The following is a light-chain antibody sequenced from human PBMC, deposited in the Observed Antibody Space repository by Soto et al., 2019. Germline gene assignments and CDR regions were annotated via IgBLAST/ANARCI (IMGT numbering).Light chain of an antibody. CDR2: DNN. CDR3: GTWDSSLSAFYV. V-gene: IGLV1-51*01. J-gene: IGLJ1*01. Sequence: QSVLTQPPSVSAAPGQKVTISCSGSSSNIGNNYLSWYQQLSGTAPKLLIYDNNKRPSVIPDRFSGSKSGTSATLGITGLQTGDEADYYCGTWDSSLSAFYVFGTGTKVTVL. CDR1: SSNIGNNY.